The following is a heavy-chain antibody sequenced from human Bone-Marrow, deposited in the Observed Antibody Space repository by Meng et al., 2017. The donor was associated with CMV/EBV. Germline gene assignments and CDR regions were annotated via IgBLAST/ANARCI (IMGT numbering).Heavy chain of an antibody. CDR2: ISVYNGNT. CDR3: ARDKIAVRPGWFDP. D-gene: IGHD6-6*01. Sequence: QVQLVQSVAEERKPGASVKVSGKASGYMVNTYGISWVRQAPGQGLEWMGWISVYNGNTKYAQTVQGRVTMTTDTSTSTVYMELTSLRSDDTAVYYCARDKIAVRPGWFDPWGQGTLVTVSS. J-gene: IGHJ5*02. V-gene: IGHV1-18*01. CDR1: GYMVNTYG.